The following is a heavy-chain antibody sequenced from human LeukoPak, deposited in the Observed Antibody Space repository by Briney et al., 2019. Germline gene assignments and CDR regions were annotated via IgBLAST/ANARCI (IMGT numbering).Heavy chain of an antibody. CDR3: ARDRRYYEYFEY. V-gene: IGHV3-7*04. J-gene: IGHJ4*02. D-gene: IGHD3-22*01. CDR2: IKQDGSEK. CDR1: GFTFSNYW. Sequence: GGSLRLSCAASGFTFSNYWMSWVRQAPGKGLEWVANIKQDGSEKYYVDSVKGRFTISRDNAKNSLYLQTNSLRAEDTAVYYCARDRRYYEYFEYWGQGTLVTVSS.